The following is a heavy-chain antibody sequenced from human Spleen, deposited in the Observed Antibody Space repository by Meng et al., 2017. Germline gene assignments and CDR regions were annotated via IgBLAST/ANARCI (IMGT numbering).Heavy chain of an antibody. V-gene: IGHV1-2*02. J-gene: IGHJ6*02. Sequence: ASVKVSCKASGYTFTGYYMHWVRQAPGQGLEWMGWINPNSGGTNYAQKFQGRVTMTRDTSISTAYMELSRLRSDDTAVYYCARVLQGYYGSGSYYSGGMDVWGQGTTVTVSS. CDR2: INPNSGGT. CDR1: GYTFTGYY. D-gene: IGHD3-10*01. CDR3: ARVLQGYYGSGSYYSGGMDV.